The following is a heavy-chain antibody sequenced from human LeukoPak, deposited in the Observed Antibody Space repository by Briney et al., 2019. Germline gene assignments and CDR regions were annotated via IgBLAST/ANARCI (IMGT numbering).Heavy chain of an antibody. D-gene: IGHD6-13*01. J-gene: IGHJ3*01. CDR1: GFTFTTSW. CDR3: ARDQYSSTWYRGAFDV. Sequence: TGGSLRLSCAASGFTFTTSWMHWFRQAPGKGLVWVSRIESDGTSTTYADSVKGRFTIPRDNAKNTLYLQMNSLRAEDTAVYYCARDQYSSTWYRGAFDVWGQGTMVSVSS. CDR2: IESDGTST. V-gene: IGHV3-74*01.